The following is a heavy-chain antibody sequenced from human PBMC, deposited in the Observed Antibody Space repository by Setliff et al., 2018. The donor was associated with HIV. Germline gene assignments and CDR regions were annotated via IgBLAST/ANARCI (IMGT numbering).Heavy chain of an antibody. J-gene: IGHJ5*02. V-gene: IGHV4-4*07. CDR1: GGSISSYY. CDR3: ARVPVPGANWFDP. CDR2: IYTSGST. Sequence: SETLSLTCTVSGGSISSYYWSWIRQPAGKGLEWIGRIYTSGSTNYNPSLKSRVTISVHTSKDQFSLTLISVTAADQGVYYCARVPVPGANWFDPWGLGTLVTVSS.